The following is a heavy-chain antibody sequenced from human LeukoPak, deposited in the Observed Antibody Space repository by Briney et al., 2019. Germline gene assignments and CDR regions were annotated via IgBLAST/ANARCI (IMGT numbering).Heavy chain of an antibody. CDR3: ARHGLLWFGEPGRFDP. V-gene: IGHV4-39*01. J-gene: IGHJ5*02. CDR2: VYYSGST. CDR1: GCSISSSSYY. D-gene: IGHD3-10*01. Sequence: SETLSLTCTVSGCSISSSSYYWGWIRQPPGKGLEWVGSVYYSGSTYYNPSLKSRVTISVDTSKNQFSLKLSAVTAADTAVYYRARHGLLWFGEPGRFDPWGQGTLVSVSS.